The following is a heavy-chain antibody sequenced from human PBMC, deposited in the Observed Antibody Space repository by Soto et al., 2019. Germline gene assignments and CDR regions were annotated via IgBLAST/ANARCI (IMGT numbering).Heavy chain of an antibody. CDR2: LFYSGST. D-gene: IGHD5-12*01. J-gene: IGHJ4*02. Sequence: SETLSLTCTVSGGSIRSSSYHWDWIRQPPGKGLEWIGSLFYSGSTYYNPSLKCRVTISVDTSKNQYSLKLSSVTAADTAVYYCARHYPCGFEVEYWRQGTLVTVST. V-gene: IGHV4-39*01. CDR3: ARHYPCGFEVEY. CDR1: GGSIRSSSYH.